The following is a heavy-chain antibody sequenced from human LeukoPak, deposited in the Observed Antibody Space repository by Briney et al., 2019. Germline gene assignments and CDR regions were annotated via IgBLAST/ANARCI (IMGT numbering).Heavy chain of an antibody. CDR2: IYHSGST. J-gene: IGHJ3*02. V-gene: IGHV4-30-2*01. CDR1: GVSISSGGYS. Sequence: SETLSLTCAVSGVSISSGGYSWSWIRQPPGKGLEWIGYIYHSGSTYYNPSLKSRVTISVDRSKNQFSLKLSSVTAADTAVYYCARDAALQAFDIWGQGTMVTVSS. CDR3: ARDAALQAFDI.